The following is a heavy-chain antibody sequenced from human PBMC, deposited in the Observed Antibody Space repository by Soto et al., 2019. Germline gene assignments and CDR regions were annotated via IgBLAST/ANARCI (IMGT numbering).Heavy chain of an antibody. CDR3: ARDCNPGDRPVYHFDY. J-gene: IGHJ4*02. CDR1: GFTFSSYA. V-gene: IGHV3-30-3*01. D-gene: IGHD2-8*01. Sequence: PGGSLRLSCAASGFTFSSYAMHWVRQAPGKGLEWVAVISYDGSNKYYADSVKGRFTISRDNSKNTLYLQMNSLRAEDTAVYYCARDCNPGDRPVYHFDYWGQGTLVTVSS. CDR2: ISYDGSNK.